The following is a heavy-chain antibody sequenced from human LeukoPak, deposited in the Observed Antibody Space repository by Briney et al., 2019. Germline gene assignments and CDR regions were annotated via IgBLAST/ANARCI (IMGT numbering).Heavy chain of an antibody. D-gene: IGHD3-3*01. Sequence: KPGSSVEVSCKASGGTFSSYTISWVRQAPGQGLEWMGRIIPILGIANYAQKFQGRVTVTADKSTSTAYMELSSLRSEDTAAYYCAREFDFWSGYLDYWGQGTLVTVSS. J-gene: IGHJ4*02. CDR3: AREFDFWSGYLDY. CDR2: IIPILGIA. V-gene: IGHV1-69*04. CDR1: GGTFSSYT.